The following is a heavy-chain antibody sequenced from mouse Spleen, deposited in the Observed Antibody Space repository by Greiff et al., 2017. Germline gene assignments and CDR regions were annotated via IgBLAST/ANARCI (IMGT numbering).Heavy chain of an antibody. CDR1: GFTFSSYY. CDR3: ARTGDWDVSYYAMDY. V-gene: IGHV5-6-2*01. D-gene: IGHD4-1*01. Sequence: EVQLVESGGGLVKRGGSLKLSCAASGFTFSSYYMSWVRQTPEKRLELVAAINSNGGSTYYPDTVKGRFTISRDNAKNTLYLQMSSLKSEDTALYYCARTGDWDVSYYAMDYWGQGTSVTVSS. J-gene: IGHJ4*01. CDR2: INSNGGST.